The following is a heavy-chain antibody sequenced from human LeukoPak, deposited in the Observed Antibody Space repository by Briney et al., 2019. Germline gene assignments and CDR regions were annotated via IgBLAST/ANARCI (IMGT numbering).Heavy chain of an antibody. CDR1: GYTFTDYN. CDR2: MSPHSGDT. Sequence: ASVTDSCKASGYTFTDYNMHWVRQAPGQGPEWMGWMSPHSGDTNYAQKFRGRVTMTRDTSITTAYMELTSLTSDDTAVYYCVRDLYMASPSPDYWGRGTLVSVSS. V-gene: IGHV1-2*02. J-gene: IGHJ4*02. D-gene: IGHD4-11*01. CDR3: VRDLYMASPSPDY.